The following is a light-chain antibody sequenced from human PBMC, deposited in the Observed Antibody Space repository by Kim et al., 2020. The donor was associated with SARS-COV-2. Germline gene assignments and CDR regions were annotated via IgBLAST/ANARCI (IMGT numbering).Light chain of an antibody. CDR3: KAWDSSTNVV. Sequence: PVKTASIACRGDEWGDEYAAWYQQKPGQSPEVIIYHGTKRPSGIPERFSGSNSGNTASLTIRGTQAMDEADYYCKAWDSSTNVVFGGGTQLTVL. CDR2: HGT. CDR1: EWGDEY. J-gene: IGLJ2*01. V-gene: IGLV3-1*01.